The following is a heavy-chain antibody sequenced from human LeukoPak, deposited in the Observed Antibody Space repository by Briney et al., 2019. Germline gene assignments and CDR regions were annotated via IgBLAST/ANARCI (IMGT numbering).Heavy chain of an antibody. V-gene: IGHV4-39*07. CDR1: GGSISSSNYY. CDR3: ARVEEGYGSGRRENYYYYYMDV. J-gene: IGHJ6*03. Sequence: SSETLSLTCTVSGGSISSSNYYWGWIRQPPGQGLEWIGSIYYVGTTYYNPSLKSRVTISVDTSKNQFSLKLSSVTAADTAVYYCARVEEGYGSGRRENYYYYYMDVWGKGTTVTISS. D-gene: IGHD3-10*01. CDR2: IYYVGTT.